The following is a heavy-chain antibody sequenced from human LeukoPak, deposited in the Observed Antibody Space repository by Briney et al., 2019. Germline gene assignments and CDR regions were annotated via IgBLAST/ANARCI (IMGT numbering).Heavy chain of an antibody. CDR1: GFTFSSYT. CDR2: ISSSSTYI. D-gene: IGHD3-10*01. CDR3: ARDRSPGNFDY. V-gene: IGHV3-21*01. Sequence: PGGSLRLSCAASGFTFSSYTMYWVRQAPGKGLEWVSSISSSSTYINYADSVKGRFTISRDNAKNSLYLQMNCLRAEDTAVYYCARDRSPGNFDYWGQGTLVTVSS. J-gene: IGHJ4*02.